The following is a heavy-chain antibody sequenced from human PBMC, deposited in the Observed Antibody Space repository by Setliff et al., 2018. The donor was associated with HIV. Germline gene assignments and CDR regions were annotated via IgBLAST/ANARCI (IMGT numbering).Heavy chain of an antibody. CDR1: GYIFIDYY. Sequence: ASVKVSCKASGYIFIDYYMHWVRQAPGQGLEWMGMINPRGGSTSYAQNFQGRVTMTRDTSTSTVYMELSSLRSEDTAVYYCARDSRDIVVVIAPEPEPYYYYGMDVWGEGTTVTVSS. V-gene: IGHV1-46*01. J-gene: IGHJ6*04. CDR3: ARDSRDIVVVIAPEPEPYYYYGMDV. CDR2: INPRGGST. D-gene: IGHD2-15*01.